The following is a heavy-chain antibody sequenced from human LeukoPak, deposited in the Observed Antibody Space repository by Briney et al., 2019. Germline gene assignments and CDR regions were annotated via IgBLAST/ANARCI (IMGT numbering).Heavy chain of an antibody. D-gene: IGHD3-16*02. J-gene: IGHJ4*02. CDR1: GFTFSSYS. Sequence: GGSLRLSCAASGFTFSSYSMSWVRQAPGRGLEWVSSITSSSSYIYYADSMKGRFTISRDNAKNSLYLQMNSLRAEDTAVYYCARVSPSMITFGGVIVPHYDYWGQGTLVTVSS. V-gene: IGHV3-21*01. CDR2: ITSSSSYI. CDR3: ARVSPSMITFGGVIVPHYDY.